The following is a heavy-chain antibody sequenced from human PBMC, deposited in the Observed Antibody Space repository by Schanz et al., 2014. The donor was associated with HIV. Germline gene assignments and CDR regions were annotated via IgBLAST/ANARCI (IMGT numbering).Heavy chain of an antibody. V-gene: IGHV1-8*01. J-gene: IGHJ4*02. D-gene: IGHD6-13*01. CDR1: GYTFTIYD. CDR3: ARDRSAAVTASDY. Sequence: QVQLVQSGAEVKKPGASVKVSCKASGYTFTIYDINWVRQATGQGLEWMGWMNPNSGNTGYAEKFQGRLTMTRNTSTRTVYMELRSLRSDDTAVYYCARDRSAAVTASDYWGQGTLVTVSS. CDR2: MNPNSGNT.